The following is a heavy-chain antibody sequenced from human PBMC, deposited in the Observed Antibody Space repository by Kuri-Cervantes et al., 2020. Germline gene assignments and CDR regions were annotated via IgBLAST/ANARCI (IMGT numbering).Heavy chain of an antibody. CDR1: GFTFSSYW. CDR3: AKGIGQYSSSFPDY. D-gene: IGHD6-6*01. V-gene: IGHV3-9*01. J-gene: IGHJ4*02. CDR2: ISWDTINI. Sequence: LSLTCAASGFTFSSYWMHWVRQAPGKGLEWVSGISWDTINIIYADSVKGRFTISRDNAKNSLYLQMNSLTTEDTAFYYCAKGIGQYSSSFPDYWGQGTLVTVSS.